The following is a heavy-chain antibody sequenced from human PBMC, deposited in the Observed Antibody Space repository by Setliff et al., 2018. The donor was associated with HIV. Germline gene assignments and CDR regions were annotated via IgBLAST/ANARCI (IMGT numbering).Heavy chain of an antibody. CDR3: ARASVAPTMYYLGH. Sequence: SETLSLTCTVSGDSISSSSYYWSWIRQPAGKELEWIGHIYTSGNANYNPSLRSRVTISVDTSKNQFSLNVSFVTAADTAIYYCARASVAPTMYYLGHWGQGTLVTVSS. CDR1: GDSISSSSYY. J-gene: IGHJ4*02. V-gene: IGHV4-61*09. D-gene: IGHD1-1*01. CDR2: IYTSGNA.